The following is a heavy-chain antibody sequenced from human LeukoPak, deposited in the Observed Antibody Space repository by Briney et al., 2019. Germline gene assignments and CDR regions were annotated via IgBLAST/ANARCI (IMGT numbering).Heavy chain of an antibody. Sequence: GGSLRLSCAASGFTFSSYEMNWVRQAPGKGLEWVSYISSSGSTIYYADSVKGRFTISRGNAKNSLFLQMNSLRAEDTAVYYCAREKGAAAGYFDNWGQGTLVTVPS. CDR1: GFTFSSYE. J-gene: IGHJ4*02. D-gene: IGHD6-13*01. CDR3: AREKGAAAGYFDN. V-gene: IGHV3-48*03. CDR2: ISSSGSTI.